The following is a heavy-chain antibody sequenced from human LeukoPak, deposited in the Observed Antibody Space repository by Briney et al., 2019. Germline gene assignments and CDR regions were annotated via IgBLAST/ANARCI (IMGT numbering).Heavy chain of an antibody. Sequence: PGGSLRLSCAASGFTFSSYGMHWVRQAPGKGLEWVAFIQYDGSNKYYADSVKGRFTISRDNSKNTLYLQMNSLRAEDTAVYYCAKEFSTVWFGESGRDVWGKGTTVTVYS. CDR2: IQYDGSNK. CDR3: AKEFSTVWFGESGRDV. J-gene: IGHJ6*04. CDR1: GFTFSSYG. D-gene: IGHD3-10*01. V-gene: IGHV3-30*02.